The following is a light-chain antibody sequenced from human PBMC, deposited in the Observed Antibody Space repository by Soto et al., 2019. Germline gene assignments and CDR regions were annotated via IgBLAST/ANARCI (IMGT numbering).Light chain of an antibody. CDR2: EVS. CDR1: SSDVGGYNY. V-gene: IGLV2-14*01. Sequence: QSALTQPASVSGSPGQSITISCTGTSSDVGGYNYVSWYQQHPDKAPKLMIYEVSNRPSGVSNRLSGSKSGNTASLTISGLQGYVEPDYYCSAYTSSSTLVFVGGTKVTVL. CDR3: SAYTSSSTLV. J-gene: IGLJ2*01.